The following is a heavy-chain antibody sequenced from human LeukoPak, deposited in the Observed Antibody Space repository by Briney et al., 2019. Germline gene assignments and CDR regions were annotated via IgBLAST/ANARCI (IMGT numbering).Heavy chain of an antibody. D-gene: IGHD4-23*01. CDR3: ARDQTGTTTVVTPSDY. V-gene: IGHV1-69*06. Sequence: ASVKVSCKASGGTFSSYAISWVRQAPGQGLEWMGGIIPIFGTANYAQRFQGRVTITADKSTSTAYMELSSLRPEDTAVYYCARDQTGTTTVVTPSDYWGQGTLVTVSS. CDR1: GGTFSSYA. CDR2: IIPIFGTA. J-gene: IGHJ4*02.